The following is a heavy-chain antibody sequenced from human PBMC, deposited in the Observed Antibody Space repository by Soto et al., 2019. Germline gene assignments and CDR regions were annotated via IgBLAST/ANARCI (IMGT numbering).Heavy chain of an antibody. CDR2: IYTGGST. Sequence: PGGSLRLSCAASGFTVSSDYMSWVRQAPGKGLEWVSVIYTGGSTYYADSVKGRFTFSRDNSKNTLYLQMNSLRAEDTAVYYCARSVTPAIFGVTLNYWGQGTLVTSPQ. J-gene: IGHJ4*02. D-gene: IGHD3-3*01. CDR3: ARSVTPAIFGVTLNY. CDR1: GFTVSSDY. V-gene: IGHV3-53*01.